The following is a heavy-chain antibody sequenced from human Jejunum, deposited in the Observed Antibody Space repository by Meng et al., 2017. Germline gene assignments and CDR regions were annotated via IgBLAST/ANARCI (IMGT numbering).Heavy chain of an antibody. V-gene: IGHV1-18*01. CDR1: GYTFTSYG. CDR2: ISAYNGNT. Sequence: ASVKVSCKASGYTFTSYGISWVRQAPGQGLEWMGWISAYNGNTNYAQKLQGRVTMTTDTSTSTAYMELRSLRSDDTAVYYCARDPYYYGSGSYYHLYYYYYGMDVWGQGTTVTVSS. CDR3: ARDPYYYGSGSYYHLYYYYYGMDV. D-gene: IGHD3-10*01. J-gene: IGHJ6*02.